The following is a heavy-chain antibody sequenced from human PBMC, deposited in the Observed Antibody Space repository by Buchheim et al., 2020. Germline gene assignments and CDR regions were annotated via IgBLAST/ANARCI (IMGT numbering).Heavy chain of an antibody. Sequence: QVQLQESGPGLVKPSQTLSLTCTVSGGSINSGGYYWSWIRQHPGKGLEWIGYIYYSGNSYYNPSLKSRVTITLDTSENQFSLKLSSVTAADTAVYYCARAIIASESFDYWGQGTL. V-gene: IGHV4-31*03. D-gene: IGHD6-13*01. CDR1: GGSINSGGYY. CDR2: IYYSGNS. CDR3: ARAIIASESFDY. J-gene: IGHJ4*02.